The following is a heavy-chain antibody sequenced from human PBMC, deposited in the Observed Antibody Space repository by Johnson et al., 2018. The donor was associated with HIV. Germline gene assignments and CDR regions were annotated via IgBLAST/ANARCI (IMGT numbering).Heavy chain of an antibody. CDR3: ANGGSYSAADDAFDI. D-gene: IGHD1-26*01. CDR2: IWYDGSNK. V-gene: IGHV3-33*06. Sequence: QVQLVESGGGVVQPGRSLRLSCAASGFTFSSYGMHWVRQAPGKGLEWVAVIWYDGSNKYYADSVKGRFTISRDNSKNTLYLQMNSLRAEDTAVYYCANGGSYSAADDAFDIWGQGTMVTVSS. J-gene: IGHJ3*02. CDR1: GFTFSSYG.